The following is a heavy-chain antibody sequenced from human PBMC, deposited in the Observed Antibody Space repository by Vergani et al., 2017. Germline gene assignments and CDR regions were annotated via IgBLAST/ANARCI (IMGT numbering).Heavy chain of an antibody. CDR3: TTAAQEVTRREMDY. D-gene: IGHD2-2*01. Sequence: EVQLVESGGGLVKPGGSLRLSCAASGFDFNKAWMSWVRQAPGKGLEWVGRINSKGNGGTTDFAAPVQGRFTISRDDSKNTLYLQMKSLKTEDTGVYSCTTAAQEVTRREMDYWGQGTLVIVSP. V-gene: IGHV3-15*01. CDR2: INSKGNGGTT. J-gene: IGHJ4*02. CDR1: GFDFNKAW.